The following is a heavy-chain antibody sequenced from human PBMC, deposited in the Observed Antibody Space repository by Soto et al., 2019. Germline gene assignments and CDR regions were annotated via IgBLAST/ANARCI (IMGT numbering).Heavy chain of an antibody. CDR2: IYYRSKWFH. CDR1: GDSVSSNGAC. Sequence: PSQALSITCVVSGDSVSSNGACWNWIRQSPSRGLQWLGRIYYRSKWFHDYAASVESRMAINPDTSRNQFSRQLNYVTPEDTAVYYCARVHCSAGTCLDGLDFWGQGTTVTVSS. CDR3: ARVHCSAGTCLDGLDF. D-gene: IGHD2-15*01. J-gene: IGHJ6*02. V-gene: IGHV6-1*01.